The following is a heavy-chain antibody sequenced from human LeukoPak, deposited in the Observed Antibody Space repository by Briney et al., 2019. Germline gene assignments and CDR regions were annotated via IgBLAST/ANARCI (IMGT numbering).Heavy chain of an antibody. V-gene: IGHV1-69*05. CDR2: IIPIFGTA. D-gene: IGHD2-15*01. Sequence: SVKVSCKASGGTFSSYAISWVRQAPGQGLEWMGRIIPIFGTANYAQKFQGRVTITTDESASTAYMELSSLRSEDTAVYYCARAMRRGGYCSGGSCYDGDAFDIWGQGTMVTVSS. CDR3: ARAMRRGGYCSGGSCYDGDAFDI. J-gene: IGHJ3*02. CDR1: GGTFSSYA.